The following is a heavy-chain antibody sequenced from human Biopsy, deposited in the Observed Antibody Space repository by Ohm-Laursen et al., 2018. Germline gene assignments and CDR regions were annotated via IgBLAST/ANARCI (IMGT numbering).Heavy chain of an antibody. CDR1: GFGVNTYG. V-gene: IGHV3-30*18. Sequence: SLRLSCAASGFGVNTYGMQWVRQAPGKGLEWVAFIFYDGSNTYYAGSVKGRFTISRDNSRDTLYLQMSSLRAEDTAVYYCAKDRYNYTPIGGFSMDVWGQGTTVTVSS. D-gene: IGHD5-18*01. CDR3: AKDRYNYTPIGGFSMDV. CDR2: IFYDGSNT. J-gene: IGHJ6*02.